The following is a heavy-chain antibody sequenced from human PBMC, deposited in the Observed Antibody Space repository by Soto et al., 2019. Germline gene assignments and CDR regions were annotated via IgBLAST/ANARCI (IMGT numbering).Heavy chain of an antibody. V-gene: IGHV3-21*01. CDR3: ARDGCDGVCYAQEGTYHWFDP. CDR1: GVSCSSDS. D-gene: IGHD2-8*01. Sequence: GGALRLSCAASGVSCSSDSMNWVRQAPGKGLEWGSSISSSSSYIYYADSVKGRFTISRDNAKNSLYLQMKSLRAADTAAYYCARDGCDGVCYAQEGTYHWFDPSGHGTLVTVSS. J-gene: IGHJ5*02. CDR2: ISSSSSYI.